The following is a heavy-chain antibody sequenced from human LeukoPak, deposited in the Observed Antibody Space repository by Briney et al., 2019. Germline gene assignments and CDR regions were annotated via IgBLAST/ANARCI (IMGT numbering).Heavy chain of an antibody. CDR3: ARRGDGAEEIDH. V-gene: IGHV5-51*01. CDR1: RYNFANYW. J-gene: IGHJ4*02. Sequence: GESLKISCKGSRYNFANYWIGWVRQMPGKGLEWMGIIYPGDSDTKYSPSFEGQVTISADESTSTAYLQWRSLKASDTAMYYCARRGDGAEEIDHWGQGTLVTVSS. CDR2: IYPGDSDT. D-gene: IGHD5-24*01.